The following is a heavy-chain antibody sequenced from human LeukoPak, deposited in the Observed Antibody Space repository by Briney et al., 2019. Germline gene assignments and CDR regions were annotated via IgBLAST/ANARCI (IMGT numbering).Heavy chain of an antibody. CDR2: ISGSGGST. CDR3: ARTGSSGYYVNSH. D-gene: IGHD3-22*01. V-gene: IGHV3-23*01. J-gene: IGHJ4*02. Sequence: SAISGSGGSTYYADSVKGRFTISRDNSKNTLYLQMNSLRAEDTAVYYCARTGSSGYYVNSHWGQGTLVTVSS.